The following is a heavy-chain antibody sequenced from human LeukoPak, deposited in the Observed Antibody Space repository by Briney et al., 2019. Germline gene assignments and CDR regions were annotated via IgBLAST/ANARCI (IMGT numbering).Heavy chain of an antibody. CDR1: GYTFTSYY. D-gene: IGHD2-15*01. J-gene: IGHJ6*03. CDR2: INPNSGGT. Sequence: ASVKVSCKASGYTFTSYYMHWVRQAPGQGLEWMGWINPNSGGTNYAQKFQGRVTMTRDTSISTAYMELSRLRSDDTAVYYCASGRSGGDCSGGSCYSYYYYYMDVWGKGTTVTVSS. CDR3: ASGRSGGDCSGGSCYSYYYYYMDV. V-gene: IGHV1-2*02.